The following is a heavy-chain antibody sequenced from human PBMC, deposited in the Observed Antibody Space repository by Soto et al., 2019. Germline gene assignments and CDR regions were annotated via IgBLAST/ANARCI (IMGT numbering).Heavy chain of an antibody. CDR1: GFSLSGSA. CDR2: IRDKANNDAT. J-gene: IGHJ4*02. V-gene: IGHV3-73*01. CDR3: TRTHSGSYGDDSDY. Sequence: RRLSCSGSGFSLSGSAIHWVRQASGQGLEWLGRIRDKANNDATAYAAPVKGRFTISRDESQNVVFLQMNSLKTEDTAIYYCTRTHSGSYGDDSDYCGQGTKVTVYS. D-gene: IGHD1-26*01.